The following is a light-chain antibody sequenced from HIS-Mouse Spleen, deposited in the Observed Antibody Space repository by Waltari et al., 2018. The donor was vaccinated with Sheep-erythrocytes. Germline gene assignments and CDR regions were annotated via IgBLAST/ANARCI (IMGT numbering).Light chain of an antibody. J-gene: IGLJ1*01. CDR2: AVS. CDR1: SSDVGGYNY. V-gene: IGLV2-11*01. Sequence: QSALTQPASVSGSPGQSITISCPGTSSDVGGYNYVSWYQQHPGKAPKLMIYAVSKRPSGVPDRFSGSKSGNTAALTISGLQAEDEADYYCCSYAGSYNHVFATGTKVTVL. CDR3: CSYAGSYNHV.